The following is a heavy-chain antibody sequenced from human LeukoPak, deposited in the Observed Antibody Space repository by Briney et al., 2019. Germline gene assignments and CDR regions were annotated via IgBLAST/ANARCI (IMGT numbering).Heavy chain of an antibody. D-gene: IGHD3-10*01. CDR1: GFTFSSYG. J-gene: IGHJ4*02. CDR3: AKERVGYYFDY. CDR2: ISYDGSNK. V-gene: IGHV3-30*18. Sequence: GGSLRPSCAASGFTFSSYGMHWVRQAPGKGLEWVAVISYDGSNKYYADSVKGRFTISRDNSKNTLYLQMNSLRAEDTAVYYCAKERVGYYFDYWGQGTLVTVSS.